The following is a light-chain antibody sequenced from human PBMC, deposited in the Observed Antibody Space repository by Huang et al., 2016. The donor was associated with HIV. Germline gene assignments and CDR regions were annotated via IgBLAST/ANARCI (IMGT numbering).Light chain of an antibody. CDR1: QSVSRY. Sequence: EIVLTQSPATLSLSPGERATLSCRASQSVSRYLAWYQQIPGQAPRLLIYDASTRATGIPARFSGSGSGTDFTLTISSLEPEDFAVYYCQQRSDWPLTFGGGTKVEIK. J-gene: IGKJ4*01. CDR3: QQRSDWPLT. V-gene: IGKV3-11*01. CDR2: DAS.